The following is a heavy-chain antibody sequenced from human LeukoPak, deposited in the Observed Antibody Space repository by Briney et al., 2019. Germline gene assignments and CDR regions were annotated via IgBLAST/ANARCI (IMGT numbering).Heavy chain of an antibody. CDR1: GFTFSDHY. J-gene: IGHJ4*02. CDR3: ARDLMGIAYRGAFYY. D-gene: IGHD6-13*01. Sequence: PGGSLRLSCVVSGFTFSDHYMSWIRQAPGKGLEWISYIGRSGSPIHYADSVKGRFTVSRDNAKNSLYLQMNSLRAEDTAVYYCARDLMGIAYRGAFYYWGQGTLVTVSS. CDR2: IGRSGSPI. V-gene: IGHV3-11*01.